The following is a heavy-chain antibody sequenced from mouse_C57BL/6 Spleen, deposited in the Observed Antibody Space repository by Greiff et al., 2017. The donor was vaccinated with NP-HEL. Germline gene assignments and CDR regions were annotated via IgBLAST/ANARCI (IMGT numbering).Heavy chain of an antibody. CDR2: IDPSDSYT. CDR3: ARWSTRAMDY. V-gene: IGHV1-50*01. Sequence: VQLQQSGAELVKPGASVKLSCKASGYTFTSYWMQWVKQRPGQGLEWIGEIDPSDSYTNYNQKFKGKATLTVDTSSSTAYMQLSSLTSEDSAVYYCARWSTRAMDYWGQGTSVTVSA. J-gene: IGHJ4*01. CDR1: GYTFTSYW. D-gene: IGHD2-14*01.